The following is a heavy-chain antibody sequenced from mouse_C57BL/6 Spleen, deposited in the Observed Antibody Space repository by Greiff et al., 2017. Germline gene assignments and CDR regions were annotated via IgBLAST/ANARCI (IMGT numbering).Heavy chain of an antibody. V-gene: IGHV1-82*01. CDR2: IYPGDGDT. D-gene: IGHD2-4*01. J-gene: IGHJ4*01. Sequence: QVQLQQSGPELVKPGASVKISCKASGYAFSSSWMNWVKQRPGKGLEWIGRIYPGDGDTNYNGKFKGKATLTADKSSSTAYMQLSSLTSEDSAVYCCARYDYDYAMDYWGQGTSVTVSS. CDR1: GYAFSSSW. CDR3: ARYDYDYAMDY.